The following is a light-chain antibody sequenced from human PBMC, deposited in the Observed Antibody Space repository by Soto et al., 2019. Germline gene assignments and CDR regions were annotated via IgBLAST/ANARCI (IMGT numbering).Light chain of an antibody. CDR1: QSVSSY. V-gene: IGKV3-11*01. CDR3: QQRSNRELT. Sequence: EIVLTQSPATLSLSPGERATLSCRASQSVSSYLAWYQQKPGQAPRLLIYDASNRATGIPARFSGSGSGTDFTLTISSLEPEDFAVYYCQQRSNRELTFGGGTKVDIK. CDR2: DAS. J-gene: IGKJ4*01.